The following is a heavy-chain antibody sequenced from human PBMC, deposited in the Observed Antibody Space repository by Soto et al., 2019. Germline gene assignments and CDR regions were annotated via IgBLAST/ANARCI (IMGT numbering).Heavy chain of an antibody. J-gene: IGHJ6*02. V-gene: IGHV4-59*01. CDR3: ARDRLVPAGGYYYYSGMDV. CDR2: IYYSGST. D-gene: IGHD2-2*01. CDR1: GGSISSYY. Sequence: SETLSLTCTVSGGSISSYYWSWIRQPPGKGLEWIGYIYYSGSTNYNPSLKSRVTISVDTSKNQFSLKLSSVTAADTAVYYCARDRLVPAGGYYYYSGMDVWGQGTTVTVSS.